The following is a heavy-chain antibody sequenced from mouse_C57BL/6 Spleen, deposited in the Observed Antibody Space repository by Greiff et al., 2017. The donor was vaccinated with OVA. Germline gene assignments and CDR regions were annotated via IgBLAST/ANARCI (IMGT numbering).Heavy chain of an antibody. CDR1: GYTFPSYW. D-gene: IGHD2-4*01. Sequence: QVQLQQSGAELVKPGASVKLSCKASGYTFPSYWMQWVKQRPGQGLEWIGEIDPSDSYTNYNQKFKGKATLTVDTSSSTAYMQLSSLTSEDSAVYYCARGGYDYDGFAYWGQGTLVTVSA. CDR3: ARGGYDYDGFAY. J-gene: IGHJ3*01. V-gene: IGHV1-50*01. CDR2: IDPSDSYT.